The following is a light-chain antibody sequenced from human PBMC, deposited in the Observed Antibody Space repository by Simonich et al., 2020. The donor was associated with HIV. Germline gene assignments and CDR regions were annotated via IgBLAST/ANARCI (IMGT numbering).Light chain of an antibody. V-gene: IGKV3-20*01. CDR1: QSVRSN. J-gene: IGKJ2*01. CDR2: GTS. CDR3: HQYGSSLHT. Sequence: EIVMTQSPGTLSVSPGERTTLSCRASQSVRSNVAWYQQKPGQAPRLLIYGTSTRATGIPARFSGSGSGTDFTLTISRLEPEDFAVYYCHQYGSSLHTFGHGTKLEIK.